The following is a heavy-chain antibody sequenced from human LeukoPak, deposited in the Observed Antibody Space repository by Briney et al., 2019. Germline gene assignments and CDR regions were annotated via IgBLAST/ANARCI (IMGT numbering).Heavy chain of an antibody. J-gene: IGHJ4*02. Sequence: SETLSLTCTVSGGSISSSSYYWCWIRQPPGKGLEWIGSIYYSGSTYYNPSLKSRVTISVDTSKNQFALKLSSVTAADTAVYYCARQKLYDSSGYFDSWGQGTLVTVSS. V-gene: IGHV4-39*01. CDR3: ARQKLYDSSGYFDS. D-gene: IGHD3-22*01. CDR1: GGSISSSSYY. CDR2: IYYSGST.